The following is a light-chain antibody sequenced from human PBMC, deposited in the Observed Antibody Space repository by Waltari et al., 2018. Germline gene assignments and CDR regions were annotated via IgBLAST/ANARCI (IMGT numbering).Light chain of an antibody. CDR1: QSVCSSS. J-gene: IGKJ1*01. CDR3: QQHGTLPAT. Sequence: EIVLTQSPGTASLSPGERGTLSCRASQSVCSSSLAWYQQKPGQAPRLVIYRASSRATVIPDRFSGSGSGTDFSLTISRLEPEDFSVYYCQQHGTLPATFGQGTNVEIK. CDR2: RAS. V-gene: IGKV3-20*01.